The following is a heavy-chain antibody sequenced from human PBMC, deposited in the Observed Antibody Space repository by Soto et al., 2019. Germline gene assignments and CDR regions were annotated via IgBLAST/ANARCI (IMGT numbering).Heavy chain of an antibody. CDR3: ARPLQPYCTNGVCLRYYYYMDV. J-gene: IGHJ6*03. V-gene: IGHV3-74*01. Sequence: GGSLRLSCAASGFTFSSYWMHWVRQAPGKGLVWVSRINSDGSSTSYADSVKGRFTISRDNAKNTLYLQMNSLTAEDTAVYYCARPLQPYCTNGVCLRYYYYMDVWGKGTTVTVSS. CDR2: INSDGSST. D-gene: IGHD2-8*01. CDR1: GFTFSSYW.